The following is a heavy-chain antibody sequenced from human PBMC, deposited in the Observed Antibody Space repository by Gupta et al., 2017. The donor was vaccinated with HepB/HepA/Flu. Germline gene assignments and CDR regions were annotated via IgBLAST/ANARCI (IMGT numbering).Heavy chain of an antibody. J-gene: IGHJ6*02. V-gene: IGHV2-70*15. D-gene: IGHD1-1*01. CDR1: GFSLSTSGMC. CDR3: ARIRSNWNDAPPYYYYGMDV. Sequence: QVTLRESGPALVKPTQTLTLTCTFSGFSLSTSGMCVSWIRQPPGKALEWLARIDWDDDKYYSTSLKTRLTISKDTSKNQVVLTMTNMDPVDTATYYCARIRSNWNDAPPYYYYGMDVWGQGTTVTVSS. CDR2: IDWDDDK.